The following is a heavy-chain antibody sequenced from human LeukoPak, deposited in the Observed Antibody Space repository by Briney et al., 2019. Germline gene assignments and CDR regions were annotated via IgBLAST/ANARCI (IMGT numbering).Heavy chain of an antibody. J-gene: IGHJ6*02. CDR1: GYTFTSYG. CDR3: ARGRRMNYDFWSGYYKYGMDV. D-gene: IGHD3-3*01. V-gene: IGHV1-8*02. Sequence: ASVKVSCKASGYTFTSYGFSWVRQAPGQGLEWMGWMNPNSGNTGYAQKFQGRVTMTRNTSISTAYMELSSLRSEDTAVYYCARGRRMNYDFWSGYYKYGMDVWGQGTTVTVSS. CDR2: MNPNSGNT.